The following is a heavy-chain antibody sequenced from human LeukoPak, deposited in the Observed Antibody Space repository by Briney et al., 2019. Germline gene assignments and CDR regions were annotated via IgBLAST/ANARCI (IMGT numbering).Heavy chain of an antibody. V-gene: IGHV4-34*01. J-gene: IGHJ3*02. CDR2: MNHSGST. D-gene: IGHD7-27*01. CDR3: ARGRLAGIAFDI. CDR1: GGSFSGYY. Sequence: SETLSLTCAVYGGSFSGYYWSWICQPPGKGLEWIGEMNHSGSTNYNPSLKSRVTISVDTSKNQFSLKLSSVTAADTAVYYCARGRLAGIAFDIWGQGTMVTVSS.